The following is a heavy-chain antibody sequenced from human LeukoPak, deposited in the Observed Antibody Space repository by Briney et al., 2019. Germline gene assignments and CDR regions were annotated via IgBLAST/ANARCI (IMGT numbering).Heavy chain of an antibody. J-gene: IGHJ4*02. CDR2: IYHSGST. D-gene: IGHD3-3*01. CDR3: ARARIIGGWYFDY. Sequence: SETLSLTCTVSGGSISSSSYYWGWIRQPPGKGLEWIGSIYHSGSTYYNPSLKSRVTISVDTSKNQFSLKLSSVTAADTAVYYCARARIIGGWYFDYWGQGTLVTVSS. V-gene: IGHV4-39*07. CDR1: GGSISSSSYY.